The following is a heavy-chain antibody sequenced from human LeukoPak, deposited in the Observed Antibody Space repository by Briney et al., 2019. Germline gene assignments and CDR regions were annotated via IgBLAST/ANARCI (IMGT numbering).Heavy chain of an antibody. CDR2: MNPNSGNT. CDR1: GYTFTCYY. Sequence: ASVKVSCKASGYTFTCYYMHWVRQAPGQGLEWMGWMNPNSGNTGYAQKFQGRVTITRNTSISTAYMELSSLRSEDTAVYYCARAGGYCGRISCPYYFDYWGQGSLVAVSS. J-gene: IGHJ4*02. D-gene: IGHD2-15*01. V-gene: IGHV1-8*03. CDR3: ARAGGYCGRISCPYYFDY.